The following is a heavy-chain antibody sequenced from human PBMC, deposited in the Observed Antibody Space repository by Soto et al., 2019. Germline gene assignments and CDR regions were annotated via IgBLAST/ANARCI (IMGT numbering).Heavy chain of an antibody. Sequence: SETLSLTCTVSGGSISSYYWSWIRQPPGKGLEWIGYIYYSGSTNYNPSLKSRVTISVDTSKNQFPLKLSSVTAADTAVYHCARVVEYGFWSGSDYYYYYYMDVWGKGTTVTVSS. CDR1: GGSISSYY. D-gene: IGHD3-3*01. V-gene: IGHV4-59*08. CDR2: IYYSGST. CDR3: ARVVEYGFWSGSDYYYYYYMDV. J-gene: IGHJ6*03.